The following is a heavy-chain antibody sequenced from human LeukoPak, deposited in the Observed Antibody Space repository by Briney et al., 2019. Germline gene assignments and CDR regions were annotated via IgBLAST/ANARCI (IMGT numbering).Heavy chain of an antibody. CDR1: GYTFTSYD. Sequence: ASVKVSCKASGYTFTSYDINWVRQATGQGLEWMGWMNPNSGNTGYAQKFQGRVTMTRNTSISTAYMELSSLRSEDTAVYYCARQYCTNRVCYSSVDYWGQGTLVTVSS. CDR3: ARQYCTNRVCYSSVDY. CDR2: MNPNSGNT. J-gene: IGHJ4*02. D-gene: IGHD2-8*01. V-gene: IGHV1-8*01.